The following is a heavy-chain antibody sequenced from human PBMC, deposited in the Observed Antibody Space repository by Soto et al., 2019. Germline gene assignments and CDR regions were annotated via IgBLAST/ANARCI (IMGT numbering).Heavy chain of an antibody. J-gene: IGHJ4*02. CDR1: GYTFTSYD. D-gene: IGHD6-13*01. CDR3: ARDSAILPGTYFDY. V-gene: IGHV1-8*01. Sequence: ASVKVSCKASGYTFTSYDINWVRQATGQGLEWMGWMNPNSGNTAYAQKFQGRVTMTRNTSISTAYMELSSLRSEDTAVYYCARDSAILPGTYFDYWGLGTLVTVSS. CDR2: MNPNSGNT.